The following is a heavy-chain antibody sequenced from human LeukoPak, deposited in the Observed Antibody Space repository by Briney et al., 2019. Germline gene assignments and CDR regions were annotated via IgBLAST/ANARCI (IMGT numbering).Heavy chain of an antibody. D-gene: IGHD6-19*01. CDR1: GYTLTELS. J-gene: IGHJ1*01. CDR3: ATDLLRGDSSGWYVFQH. V-gene: IGHV1-24*01. CDR2: FDPEDGET. Sequence: ASVKVSCKVSGYTLTELSMHWVRQAPGKGLEWMGGFDPEDGETIYAQKFQGRVTMTEDTSTDTAYMELSSLRSEDTAVYYCATDLLRGDSSGWYVFQHWGQGTLVTVS.